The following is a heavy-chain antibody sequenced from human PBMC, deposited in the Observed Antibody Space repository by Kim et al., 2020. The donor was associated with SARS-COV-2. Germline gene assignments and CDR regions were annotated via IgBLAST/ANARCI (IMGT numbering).Heavy chain of an antibody. CDR1: GYTFTGYY. D-gene: IGHD3-16*01. CDR2: INPNSGGT. V-gene: IGHV1-2*06. J-gene: IGHJ5*02. Sequence: ASVKVSCKASGYTFTGYYMHWVRQAPGQGLEWMGRINPNSGGTNYAQKFQGRVTMTRDTSISTAYMELSRLRSDDTAVYYCARVSLMITFGGASEVWFDPWGQGTLVTVSS. CDR3: ARVSLMITFGGASEVWFDP.